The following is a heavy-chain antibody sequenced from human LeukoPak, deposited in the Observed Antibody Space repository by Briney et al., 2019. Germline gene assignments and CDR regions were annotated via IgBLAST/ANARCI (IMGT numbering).Heavy chain of an antibody. D-gene: IGHD6-13*01. CDR1: GGSIGPYY. CDR3: ARGSSIAAAGKNYYFDY. Sequence: ASETLSLTCTVSGGSIGPYYWSWIRQTPGKGLEWIGYIYHSGSTYYNPSLKSRVTISVDRSKNQFSLKLSSVTAADTAVYYCARGSSIAAAGKNYYFDYWGQGTLVTVSS. V-gene: IGHV4-59*12. CDR2: IYHSGST. J-gene: IGHJ4*02.